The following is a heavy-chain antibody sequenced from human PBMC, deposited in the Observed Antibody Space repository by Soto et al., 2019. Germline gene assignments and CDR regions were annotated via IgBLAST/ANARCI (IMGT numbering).Heavy chain of an antibody. Sequence: SETLSLTCAVSGGSISSGGYSWSWIRQPPGKGLEWIGYIYHSGSTYYNPSLKSRVTISVDRSKNQFSLKLSSVTAADTAVYYCARGAARPYYYGMDVWGQGTTVTVSS. CDR1: GGSISSGGYS. CDR2: IYHSGST. D-gene: IGHD6-6*01. CDR3: ARGAARPYYYGMDV. J-gene: IGHJ6*02. V-gene: IGHV4-30-2*01.